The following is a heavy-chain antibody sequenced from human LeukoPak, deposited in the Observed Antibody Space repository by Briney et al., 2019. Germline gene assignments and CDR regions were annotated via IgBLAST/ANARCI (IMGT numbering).Heavy chain of an antibody. V-gene: IGHV4-59*01. CDR3: ARAFSSAHGHDAFDI. CDR1: GGSISSYY. D-gene: IGHD3-10*01. Sequence: SSETLSLTCTVSGGSISSYYWSWIRQPPGKGLEWIGYIYYSGSTNYNPSLESRVTISVDTSKNQFSLKLSSVTAADTAVYYCARAFSSAHGHDAFDIWGQGTMVTVSP. CDR2: IYYSGST. J-gene: IGHJ3*02.